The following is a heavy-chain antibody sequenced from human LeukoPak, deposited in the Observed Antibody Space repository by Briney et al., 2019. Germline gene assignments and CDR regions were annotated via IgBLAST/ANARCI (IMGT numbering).Heavy chain of an antibody. D-gene: IGHD3-22*01. CDR2: IWYDGSNK. CDR3: ARAFGASSGYSVDY. CDR1: GFTFSSYA. V-gene: IGHV3-33*08. Sequence: TGGSLRLSCAASGFTFSSYAMHWVRQAPGKGLEWVTVIWYDGSNKHYADSVKGRFTISRDNSKNTLYLQMDSLRAEDTAIYYCARAFGASSGYSVDYWDQGTLVTVSS. J-gene: IGHJ4*02.